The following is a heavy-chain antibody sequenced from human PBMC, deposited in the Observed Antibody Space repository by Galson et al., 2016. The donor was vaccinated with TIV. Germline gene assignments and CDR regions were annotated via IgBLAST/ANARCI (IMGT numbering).Heavy chain of an antibody. D-gene: IGHD5-18*01. V-gene: IGHV1-46*03. CDR2: INPRDGST. Sequence: SVQVSCKASGYTFTSYYMHWVRQAPAQGLERMGIINPRDGSTSSAQKFQGRVTMTRDTSTSTVYMERSSLRSEETDVYYCAGRIQPELGMDVWGQGTTVTVSS. CDR3: AGRIQPELGMDV. J-gene: IGHJ6*02. CDR1: GYTFTSYY.